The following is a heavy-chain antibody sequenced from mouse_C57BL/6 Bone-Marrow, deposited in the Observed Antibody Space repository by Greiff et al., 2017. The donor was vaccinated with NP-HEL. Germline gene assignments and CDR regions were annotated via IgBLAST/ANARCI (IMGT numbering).Heavy chain of an antibody. CDR2: INPSSGYT. D-gene: IGHD2-1*01. CDR3: ARCYGNYVDYAMDD. Sequence: QVQLQQSGAELARPGASVKMSCKASGYTFTSYTMHWVKQRPGQGLEWIGYINPSSGYTKYNQKFKDKATLTADKSSSTAYMQLSSLTSEDSAVYYCARCYGNYVDYAMDDWGQGTSVTVSS. CDR1: GYTFTSYT. J-gene: IGHJ4*01. V-gene: IGHV1-4*01.